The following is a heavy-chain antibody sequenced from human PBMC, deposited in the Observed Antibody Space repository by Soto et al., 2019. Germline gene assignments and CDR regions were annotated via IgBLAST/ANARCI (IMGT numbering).Heavy chain of an antibody. CDR3: ARDQGFRVVISSNWFDP. CDR1: GHTFSRYG. CDR2: ISAYNGNT. V-gene: IGHV1-18*01. Sequence: ASVKVSCKASGHTFSRYGIMWVRQAPGQGLEWMGWISAYNGNTNSAEKLRGRLTMTTDASTTTAYMELRSLRSDGTAIYYCARDQGFRVVISSNWFDPWGQGTLVTSPQ. D-gene: IGHD2-21*01. J-gene: IGHJ5*02.